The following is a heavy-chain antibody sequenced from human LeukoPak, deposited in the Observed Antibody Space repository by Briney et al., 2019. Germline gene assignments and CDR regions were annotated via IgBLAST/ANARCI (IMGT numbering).Heavy chain of an antibody. CDR3: ARDRRYDFWSGYFYYYYGMDV. CDR2: INSDGSST. V-gene: IGHV3-74*01. Sequence: GGSLGLSCAASGNYWMHWVRQAPGKGLVWVSRINSDGSSTSYADSVKGRFTISRDNAKNTLYLQMNSLRAEDTAVYYCARDRRYDFWSGYFYYYYGMDVWGQGTTVTVSS. D-gene: IGHD3-3*01. J-gene: IGHJ6*02. CDR1: GNYW.